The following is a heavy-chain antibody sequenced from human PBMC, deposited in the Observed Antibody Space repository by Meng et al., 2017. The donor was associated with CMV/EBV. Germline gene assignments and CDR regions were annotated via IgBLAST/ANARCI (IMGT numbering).Heavy chain of an antibody. V-gene: IGHV3-15*01. Sequence: GESLKISCAASGFTVSSNYMSWVRQAPGKGLEWVGRIKSKTDGGTTDYAAPVKGRFTISRDDSKNTLYLQMNSLKTEDTAVYYCTTDGDNDFWSGYYFPGMDVWGQGTTVTVSS. CDR3: TTDGDNDFWSGYYFPGMDV. CDR1: GFTVSSNY. D-gene: IGHD3-3*01. CDR2: IKSKTDGGTT. J-gene: IGHJ6*02.